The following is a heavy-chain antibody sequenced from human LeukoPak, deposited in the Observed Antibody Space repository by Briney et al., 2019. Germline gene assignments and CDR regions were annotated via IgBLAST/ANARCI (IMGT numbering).Heavy chain of an antibody. CDR1: GFTFSSYW. CDR3: AKDDAYLQYDD. V-gene: IGHV3-74*01. CDR2: INSDGSST. J-gene: IGHJ4*02. D-gene: IGHD5-24*01. Sequence: GGSLRLSCAASGFTFSSYWMHWVRQAPGKGLVWVSRINSDGSSTSYADSVKGRFTVSRDNSKNMVFLQMNSLRAEDTAIYYCAKDDAYLQYDDWGQGTLVTVSS.